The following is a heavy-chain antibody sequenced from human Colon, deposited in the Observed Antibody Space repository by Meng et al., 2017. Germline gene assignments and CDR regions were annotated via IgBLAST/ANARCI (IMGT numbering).Heavy chain of an antibody. CDR3: AREGSPVTEPYYFDY. CDR2: IYTSGST. J-gene: IGHJ4*02. Sequence: SETLSLTCTVSGGSISSYYWSWIRQPAGKGLEWIGRIYTSGSTNYNPSLKSRVTMSVDTSKNQFSLKLSSVTAADTAVYYCAREGSPVTEPYYFDYWGQGTLVTVSS. D-gene: IGHD4-17*01. V-gene: IGHV4-4*07. CDR1: GGSISSYY.